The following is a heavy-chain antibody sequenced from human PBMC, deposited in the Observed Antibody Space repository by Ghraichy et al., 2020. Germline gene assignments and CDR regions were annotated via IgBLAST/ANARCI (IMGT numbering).Heavy chain of an antibody. Sequence: GGSLRLSCAASGFTFNKNGMSWVRQAPGKGLEWVALIWFDGSNQYYADSVKGRFTISRDDSKNTLYLQMNSLRAEDTAVYYCARITTTLGGMDVWGQGTTVTVSS. CDR3: ARITTTLGGMDV. CDR2: IWFDGSNQ. D-gene: IGHD1-1*01. V-gene: IGHV3-33*07. CDR1: GFTFNKNG. J-gene: IGHJ6*02.